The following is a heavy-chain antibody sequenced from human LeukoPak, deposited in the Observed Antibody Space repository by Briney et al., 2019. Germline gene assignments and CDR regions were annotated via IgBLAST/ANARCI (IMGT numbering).Heavy chain of an antibody. CDR1: GFTFSTYE. Sequence: PEGSLRLSCAASGFTFSTYEMNWVRQAPGKGLEWVSYISGSGTTVYYADSVKVRFTISRDNAKNSLFLQINSLRAGDTAVYYCARGDGGYYYGMDVWGQGTTVTVSS. CDR3: ARGDGGYYYGMDV. CDR2: ISGSGTTV. D-gene: IGHD5-24*01. V-gene: IGHV3-48*03. J-gene: IGHJ6*02.